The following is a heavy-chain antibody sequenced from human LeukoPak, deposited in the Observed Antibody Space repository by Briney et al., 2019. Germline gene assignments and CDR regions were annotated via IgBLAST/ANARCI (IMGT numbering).Heavy chain of an antibody. CDR1: GFTFSTSW. CDR2: IKQDGSEK. D-gene: IGHD2/OR15-2a*01. CDR3: AKYRGTPG. V-gene: IGHV3-7*03. Sequence: GGSLRLSCAASGFTFSTSWMTWVRQAPGKGLEWVANIKQDGSEKYYVDSVKGRFTISRDNSKNTLYLQMNSLRVEDTAFYYCAKYRGTPGWGQGTLVTVSS. J-gene: IGHJ4*02.